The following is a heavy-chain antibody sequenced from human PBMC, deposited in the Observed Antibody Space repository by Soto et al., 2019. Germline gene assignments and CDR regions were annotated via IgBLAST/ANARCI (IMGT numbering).Heavy chain of an antibody. CDR2: IYYSGST. V-gene: IGHV4-31*03. CDR1: GGSISSGGYY. CDR3: ARGICDFWSGLYYYYYMDV. J-gene: IGHJ6*03. Sequence: QVQLQESGPGLVKPSQTLSLTCTVSGGSISSGGYYWSWIRQHPGKGLEWIGYIYYSGSTYYNPSLKSRVTISVDTSKNQFSLKLSSVTAADTAVYYCARGICDFWSGLYYYYYMDVWGKGTTVTVSS. D-gene: IGHD3-3*01.